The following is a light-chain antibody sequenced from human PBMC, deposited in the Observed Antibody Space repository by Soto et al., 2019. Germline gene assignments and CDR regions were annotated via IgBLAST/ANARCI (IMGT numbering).Light chain of an antibody. CDR1: QSVSDN. J-gene: IGKJ4*01. Sequence: EIVMTQSPATLSVSPGERATLSCRASQSVSDNLAWYQQKPGQAPRLLIYGASTRATGIPARFSGSGSGTEFTLTISSLQSEEFAVYYCQQYNNWPLTFGGGTKVEI. V-gene: IGKV3D-15*01. CDR2: GAS. CDR3: QQYNNWPLT.